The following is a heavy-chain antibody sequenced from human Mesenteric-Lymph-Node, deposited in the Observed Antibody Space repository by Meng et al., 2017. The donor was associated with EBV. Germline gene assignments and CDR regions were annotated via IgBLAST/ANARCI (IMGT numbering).Heavy chain of an antibody. V-gene: IGHV6-1*01. J-gene: IGHJ2*01. CDR1: GDSVSISSAA. CDR3: ARGATSVFDL. Sequence: QVQLQQSGPGLVKPSXTLSLTCVISGDSVSISSAAWPWIKQSPSKGLEWLGRTYYRSKWYNDYAVFVKSRITINPDTSKNQFSLQLNSVTPEDTAVYYCARGATSVFDLWGRGTLVTVSS. CDR2: TYYRSKWYN.